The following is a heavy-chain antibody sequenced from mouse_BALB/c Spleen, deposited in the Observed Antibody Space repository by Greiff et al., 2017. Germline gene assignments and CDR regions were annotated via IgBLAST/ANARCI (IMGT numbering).Heavy chain of an antibody. Sequence: VQLQQSGPELVKPGASVRISCKASGYTFTSYYIHWVKQRPGQGLEWIGWIYPGNVNTKYNEKFKGKATLTADKSSSTAYMQLSSLTSEDSAVYFCARGYGKGAMDYWGQGTSVTVSS. CDR3: ARGYGKGAMDY. J-gene: IGHJ4*01. D-gene: IGHD2-10*02. V-gene: IGHV1S56*01. CDR1: GYTFTSYY. CDR2: IYPGNVNT.